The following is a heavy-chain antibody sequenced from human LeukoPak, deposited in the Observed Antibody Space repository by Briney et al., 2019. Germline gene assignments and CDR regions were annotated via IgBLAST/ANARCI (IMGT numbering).Heavy chain of an antibody. Sequence: ASVTVSCKASGYTFTGYYMQWVRQAPGQGLEWLGWINPNSGGTNYAQKFQGRVTMTRDTSISTAYMELSRLRSDDTAVYYCAREVPDYYGSGSYTNDYWGQGTLVTVSS. CDR2: INPNSGGT. V-gene: IGHV1-2*02. CDR3: AREVPDYYGSGSYTNDY. D-gene: IGHD3-10*01. J-gene: IGHJ4*02. CDR1: GYTFTGYY.